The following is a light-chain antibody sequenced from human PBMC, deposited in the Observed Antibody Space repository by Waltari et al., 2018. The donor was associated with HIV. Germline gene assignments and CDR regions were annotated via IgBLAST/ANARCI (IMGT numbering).Light chain of an antibody. CDR2: MND. V-gene: IGLV1-47*01. Sequence: VVTQPPSASGTPGQRVTISCSGSGSNIGDNYVYWYQQDPATAPKLLIYMNDRRPSGVPDRFSGSKSGTSSSLAISGLRSEDEADYYCATWDSSQSVGVFGGGSKLTVL. J-gene: IGLJ3*02. CDR1: GSNIGDNY. CDR3: ATWDSSQSVGV.